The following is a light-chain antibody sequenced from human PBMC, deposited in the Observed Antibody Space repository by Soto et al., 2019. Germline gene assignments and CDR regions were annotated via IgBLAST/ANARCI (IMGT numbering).Light chain of an antibody. CDR1: SSNIGNNY. J-gene: IGLJ1*01. V-gene: IGLV1-51*01. Sequence: QSVLTQPPSVSAAPGQKVTISCSGSSSNIGNNYVSWYQPLPGTAPKLLIYDNNKRPSGIPDRFSGSKSGTSATLGITGLQTGDEADYYCGTWDSSLSAGNYVFGTGTKVT. CDR2: DNN. CDR3: GTWDSSLSAGNYV.